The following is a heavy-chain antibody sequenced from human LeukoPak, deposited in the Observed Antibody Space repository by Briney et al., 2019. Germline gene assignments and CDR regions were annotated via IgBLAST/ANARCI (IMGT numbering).Heavy chain of an antibody. J-gene: IGHJ1*01. V-gene: IGHV3-74*01. Sequence: PGGSLRLSCAASGFTFSNYWMHWVRQAPGKGLVWVSRINSDGSSTTSADSVKGRFTISRDNSKNTLYLQMNSLRAEDTAVYYCATRTAMVTTYFQHWGQGTLVTVSS. CDR2: INSDGSST. CDR3: ATRTAMVTTYFQH. CDR1: GFTFSNYW. D-gene: IGHD5-18*01.